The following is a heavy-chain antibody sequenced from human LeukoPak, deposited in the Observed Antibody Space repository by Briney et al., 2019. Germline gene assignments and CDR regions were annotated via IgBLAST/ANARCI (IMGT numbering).Heavy chain of an antibody. V-gene: IGHV3-30*18. CDR1: GFTFSSYG. CDR2: ISYDGSNK. J-gene: IGHJ4*02. D-gene: IGHD5-18*01. Sequence: GRSLRLSCAASGFTFSSYGMHWVRQAPGKGLEWVAVISYDGSNKYYADSMKGRFTISRDNSKNTLYLQMNSLRAEDTAVYYCAKSDTAMVRRIYYFDYWGQGTLVTVSS. CDR3: AKSDTAMVRRIYYFDY.